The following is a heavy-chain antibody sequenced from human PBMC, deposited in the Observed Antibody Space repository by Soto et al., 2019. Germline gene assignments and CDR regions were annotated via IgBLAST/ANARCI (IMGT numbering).Heavy chain of an antibody. Sequence: SVKVSCKASGGTFSSYAITWVLPAPGQGREWMGGIIPMFCIVKYAQKFLGGVTITAEKSTSTAYMELRSVLPEDTAMYYCARGFPPGDFSSGYDRFSFDSWGQGNQVTVSS. V-gene: IGHV1-69*10. CDR1: GGTFSSYA. J-gene: IGHJ4*02. CDR2: IIPMFCIV. D-gene: IGHD3-3*01. CDR3: ARGFPPGDFSSGYDRFSFDS.